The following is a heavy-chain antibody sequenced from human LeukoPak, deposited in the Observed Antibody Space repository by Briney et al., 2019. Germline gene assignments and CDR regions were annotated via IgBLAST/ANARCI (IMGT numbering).Heavy chain of an antibody. V-gene: IGHV3-30*04. CDR2: ISHDGSNK. CDR1: GFTFSSYA. D-gene: IGHD4-17*01. CDR3: ARDHDYGDYGNDY. J-gene: IGHJ4*02. Sequence: GGSLRLSCAASGFTFSSYAMHWVRQAPGKGLEWVAVISHDGSNKYYADSVKGRFTISRDNSKNTLYLQMNSLRAEDTAVYYCARDHDYGDYGNDYWGQGTLVTVSS.